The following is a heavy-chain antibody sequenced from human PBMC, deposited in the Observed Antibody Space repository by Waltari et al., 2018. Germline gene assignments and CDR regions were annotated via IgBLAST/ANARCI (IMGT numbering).Heavy chain of an antibody. CDR2: ISRSSRYI. CDR1: GFAFSTHS. CDR3: ARDVYHSSDWFTRYFDL. V-gene: IGHV3-21*02. D-gene: IGHD6-19*01. J-gene: IGHJ2*01. Sequence: EVQLVESGGGLVKPGGSLRLSCAASGFAFSTHSMSWVRQAPGKGLEWVSSISRSSRYIYYADSVKGRFTISRDNAKNSLYLQMNSLRAEDTAVYYCARDVYHSSDWFTRYFDLWGRGTLVTVSS.